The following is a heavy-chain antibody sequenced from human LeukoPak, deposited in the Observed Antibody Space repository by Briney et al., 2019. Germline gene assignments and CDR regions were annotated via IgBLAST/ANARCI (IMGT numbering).Heavy chain of an antibody. V-gene: IGHV3-73*01. Sequence: GGSLRLSCAASGFTFSGSAMHWVRQASGKGLEWVGRIRSRANNYATAYAASVKGRFTISRDDSKNTAYLQMNSLKIEDTAVYYCSISHDYGGNWGQGTLVTVSS. CDR3: SISHDYGGN. J-gene: IGHJ4*02. D-gene: IGHD4-23*01. CDR1: GFTFSGSA. CDR2: IRSRANNYAT.